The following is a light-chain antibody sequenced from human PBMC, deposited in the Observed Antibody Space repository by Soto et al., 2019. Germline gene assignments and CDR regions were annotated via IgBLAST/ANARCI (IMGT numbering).Light chain of an antibody. CDR3: QSYDSSLSGWV. J-gene: IGLJ1*01. CDR1: SSNIGAGYD. V-gene: IGLV1-40*01. CDR2: GNS. Sequence: QSVLTQPPSVSGARGHRVTISCTGSSSNIGAGYDVHWYQQLPGTAPKLLIYGNSNRPSGVPDRFSGSKSGTSASLAITGLQAEDEADYYCQSYDSSLSGWVFGTGTKLTVL.